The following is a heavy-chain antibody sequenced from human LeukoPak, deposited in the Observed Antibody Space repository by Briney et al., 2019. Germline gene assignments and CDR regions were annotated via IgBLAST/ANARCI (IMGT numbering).Heavy chain of an antibody. CDR1: GGSVTSTNW. CDR2: VHLDGRT. D-gene: IGHD3-3*01. V-gene: IGHV4-4*02. CDR3: AREGGFYRPLDY. J-gene: IGHJ4*02. Sequence: SETLSLTCGVSGGSVTSTNWWTWVRQPPGKGLEWIGEVHLDGRTNYNPSLKSRLTMSVDLSENHISLKLTSVAAADTAVYYCAREGGFYRPLDYSGQGTLVTVSS.